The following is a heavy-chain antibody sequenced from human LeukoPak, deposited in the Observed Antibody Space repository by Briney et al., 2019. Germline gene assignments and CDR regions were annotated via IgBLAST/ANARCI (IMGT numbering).Heavy chain of an antibody. D-gene: IGHD2-15*01. CDR3: ARDCSGGSCYYNYFDY. V-gene: IGHV1-18*03. Sequence: ASVKVSCKASGGTFSSYAISWVRQAPGQGLEWMGWISAYNGNTNYAQKLQGRVTTTTDTSTSTAYMELRSLRSDDMAVYYCARDCSGGSCYYNYFDYWGQGTLVTVSS. CDR1: GGTFSSYA. J-gene: IGHJ4*02. CDR2: ISAYNGNT.